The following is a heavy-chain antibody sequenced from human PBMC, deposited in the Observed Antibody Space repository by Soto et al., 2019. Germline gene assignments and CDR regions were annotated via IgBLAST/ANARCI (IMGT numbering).Heavy chain of an antibody. CDR2: INHSGST. Sequence: PSETLSLTCAVYGGSFSGYYWSWIRQPPGKGLEWIGEINHSGSTNYNPSPKSRVTISVDTSKNQFSLKLSSVTAADTAVYYCARHSHTGTNYDFWSGYSVNDAFDIWGQGTMVTVSS. V-gene: IGHV4-34*01. CDR1: GGSFSGYY. J-gene: IGHJ3*02. CDR3: ARHSHTGTNYDFWSGYSVNDAFDI. D-gene: IGHD3-3*01.